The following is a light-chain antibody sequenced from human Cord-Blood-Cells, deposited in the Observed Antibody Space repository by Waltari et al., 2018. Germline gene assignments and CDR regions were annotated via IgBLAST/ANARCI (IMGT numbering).Light chain of an antibody. CDR3: AAWDDSLSGQGVV. Sequence: QSVLTQPPSASGTPGQRVTISCSGSTSNIGSTYVYWYQQLPGTAPKLLIYRNNQRPSGFPDRFSGSKSGTSASLAISGLRSEDEADYYCAAWDDSLSGQGVVFGGGTKLTVL. CDR2: RNN. V-gene: IGLV1-47*01. CDR1: TSNIGSTY. J-gene: IGLJ2*01.